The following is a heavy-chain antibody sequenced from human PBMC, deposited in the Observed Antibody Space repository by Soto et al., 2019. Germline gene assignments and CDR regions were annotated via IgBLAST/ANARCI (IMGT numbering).Heavy chain of an antibody. CDR1: GFTFSDFA. CDR2: IYGGGNGP. V-gene: IGHV3-23*01. Sequence: EVQVLESGGGLVQPGGSLRLSCAATGFTFSDFAMSWVRQVPGKGLEWVSRIYGGGNGPHYADSVKGRVTISRDNYKNTLYLQMNSLRAEDTAVYYCAKMEGMDPWAYSFDYWGQGTLVTVSS. CDR3: AKMEGMDPWAYSFDY. J-gene: IGHJ4*02. D-gene: IGHD2-2*03.